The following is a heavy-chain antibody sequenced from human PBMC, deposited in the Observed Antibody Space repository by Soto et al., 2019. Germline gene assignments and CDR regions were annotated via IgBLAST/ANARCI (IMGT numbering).Heavy chain of an antibody. Sequence: PSETLSLTCTVSGGSISSGDYYWSWIRQPPGKGLEWIGYVYYSGSTYSNPSLKSRVAISIDTSKNQFSLNLSSVTAADTAVYYCARAVRTTVYYYYYGMDVWGQGTTGTVSS. J-gene: IGHJ6*02. CDR1: GGSISSGDYY. D-gene: IGHD1-1*01. CDR2: VYYSGST. V-gene: IGHV4-30-4*01. CDR3: ARAVRTTVYYYYYGMDV.